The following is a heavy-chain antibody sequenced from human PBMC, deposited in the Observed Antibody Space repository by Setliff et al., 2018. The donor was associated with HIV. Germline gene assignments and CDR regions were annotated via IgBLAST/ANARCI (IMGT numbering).Heavy chain of an antibody. V-gene: IGHV4-4*02. CDR2: IYHSGST. Sequence: LSLTCTVSDGSVTSSNWWNWVRQPPGKGLEWLGEIYHSGSTNYNPSLKGRGTISIDRSKNQFSLKLTSVTAVDTAVYYCARGNPNDCWGQGILVGVST. J-gene: IGHJ4*02. CDR3: ARGNPNDC. CDR1: DGSVTSSNW.